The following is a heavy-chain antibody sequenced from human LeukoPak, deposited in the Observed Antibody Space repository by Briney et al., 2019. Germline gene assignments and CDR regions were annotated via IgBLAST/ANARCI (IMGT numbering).Heavy chain of an antibody. V-gene: IGHV3-30*18. J-gene: IGHJ4*02. D-gene: IGHD3-9*01. Sequence: PGGSLRLSCAASGFTFSSYGMHWVRQAPGKGLEWAAVISYDGSNKYYADSVKGRFTISRDNSKNTLYLQMNSLRAEDTAVYHCAKDVGAWLRYFDYWGQGTLVTVSS. CDR3: AKDVGAWLRYFDY. CDR2: ISYDGSNK. CDR1: GFTFSSYG.